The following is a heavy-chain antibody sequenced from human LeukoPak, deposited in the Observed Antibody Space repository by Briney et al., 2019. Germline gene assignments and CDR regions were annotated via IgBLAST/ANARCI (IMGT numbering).Heavy chain of an antibody. CDR3: AKSSSYYYDSSDYYWGY. Sequence: VGSLTLSCAASGFTFSSYAMSWVRQAPGKGLEWVSAISGSGGSTYYADSVKGRFTISRDNSKNTLYLQMNSLRAEDTAVYYCAKSSSYYYDSSDYYWGYWGQGTLVTVSS. D-gene: IGHD3-22*01. V-gene: IGHV3-23*01. J-gene: IGHJ4*02. CDR2: ISGSGGST. CDR1: GFTFSSYA.